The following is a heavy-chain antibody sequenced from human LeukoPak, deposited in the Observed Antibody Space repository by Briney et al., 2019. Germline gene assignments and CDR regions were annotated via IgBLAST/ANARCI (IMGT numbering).Heavy chain of an antibody. D-gene: IGHD6-13*01. CDR3: GRQGRSSSWYVDY. V-gene: IGHV4-39*01. Sequence: SETLSLTCTVSDGSVRSSSYYWGWIRLPPGKGLEWIGSIYYSGNTYYNSSLKSRVTLSVDTSKNQFSLKLSSVTAADTAVYYCGRQGRSSSWYVDYWGQGTLVTVSS. CDR1: DGSVRSSSYY. J-gene: IGHJ4*02. CDR2: IYYSGNT.